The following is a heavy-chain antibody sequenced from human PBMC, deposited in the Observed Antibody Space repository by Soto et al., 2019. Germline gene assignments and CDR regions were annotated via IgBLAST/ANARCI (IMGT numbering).Heavy chain of an antibody. V-gene: IGHV1-8*02. CDR1: GYTFTNYD. CDR2: MTPISGDT. CDR3: ARNLYNTGSFDH. D-gene: IGHD3-10*01. J-gene: IGHJ4*02. Sequence: QVQLVQSGAEVKKPGASVKVSCKASGYTFTNYDINWVRQATGQGLEWVGWMTPISGDTGYAQNFQGRVTMTGDTPRSTAYLELSSLTSEDTAVYYCARNLYNTGSFDHWGQGTLVTVSS.